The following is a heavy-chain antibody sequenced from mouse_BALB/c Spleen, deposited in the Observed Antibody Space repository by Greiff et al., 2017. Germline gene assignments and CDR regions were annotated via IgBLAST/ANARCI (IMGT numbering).Heavy chain of an antibody. CDR2: ISTYYGNT. CDR3: ARPYRYDGKAMDY. V-gene: IGHV1-67*01. CDR1: GYTFTDYA. Sequence: QVQLQQSGPELVRPGVSVKISCKGSGYTFTDYAMHWVKQSHAKSLEWIGVISTYYGNTNYNQKFKGKATMTVDKSSSTAYMELARLTSEDSAIYYCARPYRYDGKAMDYWGQGTSVTVSS. J-gene: IGHJ4*01. D-gene: IGHD2-14*01.